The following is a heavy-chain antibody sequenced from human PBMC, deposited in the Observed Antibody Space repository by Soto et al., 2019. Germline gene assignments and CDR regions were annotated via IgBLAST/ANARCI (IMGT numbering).Heavy chain of an antibody. D-gene: IGHD3-9*01. CDR1: GLPFSRYG. CDR3: AKSASESRGFDGLLIDS. Sequence: QVQLVESGGGVVQPGRSLRLSCEVSGLPFSRYGMHWVRQAPGKGLEWVATISHDGTNYYHADSVKGRFTISRDNSKNTLFFQMNSLRAEDTAVYYCAKSASESRGFDGLLIDSWGQGTLVIVSS. CDR2: ISHDGTNY. V-gene: IGHV3-30*18. J-gene: IGHJ4*02.